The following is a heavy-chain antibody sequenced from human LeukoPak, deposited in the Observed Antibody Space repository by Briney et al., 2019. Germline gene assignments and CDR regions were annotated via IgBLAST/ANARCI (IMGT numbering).Heavy chain of an antibody. CDR1: GGSISSYY. J-gene: IGHJ3*02. Sequence: PSETLSLTCTVSGGSISSYYWSWIRQPPGKGLEWIGEINHSGSTNYNPSLKSRVTISVDTSKDQFSLKLSSVTAADTAVYYCAKSRGYSLNDAFDIWGQGTMVTVSS. CDR2: INHSGST. V-gene: IGHV4-34*01. CDR3: AKSRGYSLNDAFDI. D-gene: IGHD5-18*01.